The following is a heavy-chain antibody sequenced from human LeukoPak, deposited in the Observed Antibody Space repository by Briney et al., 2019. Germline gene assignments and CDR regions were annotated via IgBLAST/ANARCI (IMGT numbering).Heavy chain of an antibody. CDR3: ARRRSYYGSGSYLYYAFDI. J-gene: IGHJ3*02. CDR2: INHSGST. V-gene: IGHV4-34*01. CDR1: GGSLSGYY. D-gene: IGHD3-10*01. Sequence: SETLSLTCAVYGGSLSGYYWSWIRQPPGKGLEWIGEINHSGSTNYNPSLKSRVTISVDTSKNQFSLKLSSVTAADTAVYYCARRRSYYGSGSYLYYAFDIWGQGTMVTVSS.